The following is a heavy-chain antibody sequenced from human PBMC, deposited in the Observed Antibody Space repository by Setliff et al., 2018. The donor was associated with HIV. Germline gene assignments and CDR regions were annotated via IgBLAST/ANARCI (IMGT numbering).Heavy chain of an antibody. D-gene: IGHD6-19*01. CDR2: IKQDGSEE. CDR3: TKDHLSGWASDC. CDR1: GFTLRTYW. V-gene: IGHV3-7*01. Sequence: PGGSLRLSCAASGFTLRTYWMSWVRQAPGKGLEWVANIKQDGSEEYYVDSVKGRFTISRDNAKNSVYLQMNSLRVEDTAMYYCTKDHLSGWASDCWGQGTLVTVSS. J-gene: IGHJ4*02.